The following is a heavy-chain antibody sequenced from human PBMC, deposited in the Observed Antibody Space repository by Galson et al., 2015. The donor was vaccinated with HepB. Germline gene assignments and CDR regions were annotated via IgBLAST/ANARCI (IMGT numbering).Heavy chain of an antibody. CDR2: TYYRSKWYN. J-gene: IGHJ6*02. Sequence: CAISGDSVSSNSAAWNWIRQSPSRGLEWLGRTYYRSKWYNDYAVSVKSRITINPDTSKNQFSLQLNSVTPEDTAVYYCARDSEITTGEDYSYYYGMDVWGQGTPVTVSS. CDR3: ARDSEITTGEDYSYYYGMDV. V-gene: IGHV6-1*01. CDR1: GDSVSSNSAA. D-gene: IGHD3-22*01.